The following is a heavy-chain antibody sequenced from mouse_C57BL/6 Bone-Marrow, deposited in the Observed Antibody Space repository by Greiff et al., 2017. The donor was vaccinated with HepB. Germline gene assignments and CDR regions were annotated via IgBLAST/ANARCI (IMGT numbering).Heavy chain of an antibody. J-gene: IGHJ3*01. CDR1: GFTFSDYY. CDR2: ISNGGGST. D-gene: IGHD2-3*01. CDR3: ARQGLLAWFAY. V-gene: IGHV5-12*01. Sequence: EVHLVESGGGLVQPGGSLKLSCAASGFTFSDYYMYWVRQTPEKRLEWVAYISNGGGSTYYPDTVKGRFTISRDNAKNTLYLQMSRLKSEDTAMYYCARQGLLAWFAYWGQGTLVTVSA.